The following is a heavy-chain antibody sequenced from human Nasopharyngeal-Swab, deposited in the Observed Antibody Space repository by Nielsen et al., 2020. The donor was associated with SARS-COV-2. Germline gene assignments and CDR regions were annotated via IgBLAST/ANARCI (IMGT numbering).Heavy chain of an antibody. CDR2: IYYSGST. CDR1: GGSISSSSYY. J-gene: IGHJ6*02. V-gene: IGHV4-39*07. CDR3: VGSSWYGDYYYYYGMDV. Sequence: GSLRLSCTVSGGSISSSSYYWGWIRQPPGKGLEWIGSIYYSGSTYYNPSLKSRVTISVDTSKNQFSLKLSSVTAADTAVYYCVGSSWYGDYYYYYGMDVWDQGTTVTVSS. D-gene: IGHD6-13*01.